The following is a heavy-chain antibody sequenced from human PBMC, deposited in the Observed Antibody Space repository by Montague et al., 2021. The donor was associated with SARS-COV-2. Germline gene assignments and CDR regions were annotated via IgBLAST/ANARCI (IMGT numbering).Heavy chain of an antibody. CDR3: ARNWTYYDEVWWTNRYTPDY. D-gene: IGHD3-16*02. J-gene: IGHJ4*02. V-gene: IGHV4-39*01. CDR2: IYYSAST. CDR1: GGSFSSSSYY. Sequence: SETLSLTCSVSGGSFSSSSYYWGWIRQPPGKGPEWIGSIYYSASTNYNPSLKSRVTMSEDTSKKRFSLRLTSVTAADTAVYYCARNWTYYDEVWWTNRYTPDYWGQGTLVTVSS.